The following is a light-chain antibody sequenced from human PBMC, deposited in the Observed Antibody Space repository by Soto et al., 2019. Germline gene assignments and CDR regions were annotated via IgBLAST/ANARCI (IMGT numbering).Light chain of an antibody. J-gene: IGKJ1*01. CDR3: QQRSSWPLT. Sequence: EIVLTQSPATLSLSPGERATLSCRASQSVSRYLAWYQQKPGQAPRLLIYDASNRATGIPARFSGSGSGTDFTLTISSLEPEDFAVYYCQQRSSWPLTFGQGTKV. V-gene: IGKV3-11*01. CDR2: DAS. CDR1: QSVSRY.